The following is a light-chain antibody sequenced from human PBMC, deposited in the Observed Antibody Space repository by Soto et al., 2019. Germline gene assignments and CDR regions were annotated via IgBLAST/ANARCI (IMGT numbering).Light chain of an antibody. CDR1: QSIGNF. CDR3: QYYNTAPLT. V-gene: IGKV1-27*01. Sequence: DIQMTQSPSSLSASVGSRVNITCRATQSIGNFVAWYQQQPGKVPRVLIYAASTLHSGVPPRFSGAQSGPDFTLTISSLQPDDVATYYCQYYNTAPLTFGGGTRVE. J-gene: IGKJ4*01. CDR2: AAS.